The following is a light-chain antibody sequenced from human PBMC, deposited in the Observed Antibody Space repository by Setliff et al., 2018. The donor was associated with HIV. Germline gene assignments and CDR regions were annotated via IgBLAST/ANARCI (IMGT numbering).Light chain of an antibody. CDR1: SSDIGGYKY. CDR2: EVS. CDR3: SSYGGYNNVV. J-gene: IGLJ2*01. Sequence: QSVLTQPPSASGPPGQSVTISCTGTSSDIGGYKYVSWYQQHPGKAPKLMIYEVSKRPSGVPDRFSGSKSGNTASLTVSGLQAEDEADYYCSSYGGYNNVVFGGGTK. V-gene: IGLV2-8*01.